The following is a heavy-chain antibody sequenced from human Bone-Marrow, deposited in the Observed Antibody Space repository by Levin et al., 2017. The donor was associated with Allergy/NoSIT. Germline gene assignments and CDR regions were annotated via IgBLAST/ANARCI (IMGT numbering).Heavy chain of an antibody. Sequence: PGGSLRLSCAASEFTFSRYGMNWVRQAPGKGLEWVAFIWYDGTKKYYADSVKGRFTISRDNSKNTLYPQMNSLRAEDMAVYYCARGQWLAEIDYWGQGTLVTVSS. CDR3: ARGQWLAEIDY. V-gene: IGHV3-33*01. CDR2: IWYDGTKK. CDR1: EFTFSRYG. J-gene: IGHJ4*02. D-gene: IGHD6-19*01.